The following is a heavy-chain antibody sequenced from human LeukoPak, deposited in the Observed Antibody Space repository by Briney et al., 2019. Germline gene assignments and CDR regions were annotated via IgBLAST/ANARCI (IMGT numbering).Heavy chain of an antibody. D-gene: IGHD3-10*01. CDR1: GYTFTSCG. V-gene: IGHV1-18*01. J-gene: IGHJ4*02. CDR3: ATPYGSGSYYNPFDY. CDR2: ISAYNGNT. Sequence: ASVKVSRKASGYTFTSCGISWVRQAPGQGLEWMGWISAYNGNTNYAQKFQGRVTMTEDTSTDTAYMELSSLRSEDTAVYYCATPYGSGSYYNPFDYWGQGTLVTVSS.